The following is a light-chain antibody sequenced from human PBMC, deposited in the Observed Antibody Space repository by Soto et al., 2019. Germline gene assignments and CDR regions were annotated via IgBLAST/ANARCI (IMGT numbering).Light chain of an antibody. J-gene: IGKJ4*01. CDR3: QQRSDWPST. V-gene: IGKV3-11*01. CDR1: QRVSSY. Sequence: EIVLTQSPATLSLSPGERATLPCRPSQRVSSYLAWYQQKPGQAPRLLIYDASNRATGIPARFSGSGSGTDFTLTISSLEPDDFAVYYCQQRSDWPSTFGGGTKVQIK. CDR2: DAS.